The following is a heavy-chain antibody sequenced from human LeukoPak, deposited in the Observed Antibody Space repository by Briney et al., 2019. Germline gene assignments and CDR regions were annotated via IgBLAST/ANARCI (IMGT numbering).Heavy chain of an antibody. J-gene: IGHJ6*03. CDR2: IKQDGSEK. V-gene: IGHV3-7*01. CDR3: ARAHFWSGPKRDYYYYYYMDV. CDR1: GFTFSSYW. Sequence: GGSLRLSCAASGFTFSSYWMSWVRQAPGKGLEWVANIKQDGSEKYYVDSVKGRFTISRDNAKNSLYLQMNSLRAEDTAVYYCARAHFWSGPKRDYYYYYYMDVWCKGTTVTVSS. D-gene: IGHD3-3*02.